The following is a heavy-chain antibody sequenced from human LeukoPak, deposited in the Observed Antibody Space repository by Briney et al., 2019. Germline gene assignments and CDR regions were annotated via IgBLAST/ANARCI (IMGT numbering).Heavy chain of an antibody. CDR1: GYTFAGYY. V-gene: IGHV1-18*04. CDR2: ISAYNGNT. D-gene: IGHD2-2*01. CDR3: ARAPPIGYCSSTSCYPSPSYGMDV. Sequence: EASVKVSCKASGYTFAGYYMHWVRQAPGQVLEWMGWISAYNGNTNYAQKLQGRVTMTTDTSTSTAYMELRSLRSDDTAVYYCARAPPIGYCSSTSCYPSPSYGMDVWGQGTTVTVSS. J-gene: IGHJ6*02.